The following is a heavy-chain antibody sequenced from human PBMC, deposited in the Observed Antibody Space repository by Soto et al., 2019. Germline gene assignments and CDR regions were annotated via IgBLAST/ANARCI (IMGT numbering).Heavy chain of an antibody. CDR2: ISAYNGNT. CDR3: ARVGAYYYDSSGYYQHNWLDP. J-gene: IGHJ5*02. D-gene: IGHD3-22*01. CDR1: GYTFTSYG. Sequence: ASVKVSCKASGYTFTSYGISWVRQAPGQGLEWMGWISAYNGNTNYAQKLQGRVTMTTDTSTSTAYMELRSLRSDDTAVYYCARVGAYYYDSSGYYQHNWLDPWGQGTLVTVSS. V-gene: IGHV1-18*01.